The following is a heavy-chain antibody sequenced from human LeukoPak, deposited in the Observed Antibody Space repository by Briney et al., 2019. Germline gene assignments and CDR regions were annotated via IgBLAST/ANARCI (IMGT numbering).Heavy chain of an antibody. V-gene: IGHV3-64D*06. CDR1: GFTFSSYA. D-gene: IGHD6-13*01. J-gene: IGHJ4*02. Sequence: GGSLRLSCSASGFTFSSYAMHWVRQALGKGLEYVSAISSNGGSTYYADSVKGRFTISRDNSKNTLYLQMSSLRAEDTAVYCCVKAGDSSSWQFDYWGQGTLVTVTS. CDR3: VKAGDSSSWQFDY. CDR2: ISSNGGST.